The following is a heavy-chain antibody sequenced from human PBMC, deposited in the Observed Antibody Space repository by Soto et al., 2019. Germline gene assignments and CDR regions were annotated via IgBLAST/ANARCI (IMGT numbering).Heavy chain of an antibody. CDR1: GYTFSTYA. Sequence: EVQLMESGGGLVQPGGSLRLSCAASGYTFSTYAMHWVRQAPGKGLEYVSVINSNGGSTFYANSVKGRFTISRDNSKNTLYLQMGSLRVEDTGVYYCARAPGYSGYDALDYWGQGTLVTVSS. J-gene: IGHJ4*02. D-gene: IGHD5-12*01. CDR2: INSNGGST. CDR3: ARAPGYSGYDALDY. V-gene: IGHV3-64*01.